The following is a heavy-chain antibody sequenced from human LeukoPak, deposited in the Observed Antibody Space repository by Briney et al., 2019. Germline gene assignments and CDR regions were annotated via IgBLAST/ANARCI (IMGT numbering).Heavy chain of an antibody. CDR2: IYHSGST. J-gene: IGHJ5*02. CDR3: ARNYYGSGSYYKGDNWFDP. CDR1: GGSISSGGYS. D-gene: IGHD3-10*01. Sequence: SQTLSLTCAVSGGSISSGGYSWSWIRQPPGKGLEWIGYIYHSGSTYYNPSLKSRVTISVDRSKNQFSLKLSSVTAADTAVYYCARNYYGSGSYYKGDNWFDPWGQGTLVTVSS. V-gene: IGHV4-30-2*01.